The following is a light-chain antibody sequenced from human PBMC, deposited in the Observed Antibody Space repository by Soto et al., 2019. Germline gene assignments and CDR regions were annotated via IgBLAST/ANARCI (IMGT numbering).Light chain of an antibody. CDR3: QQYYSTPRT. Sequence: DIVMTQSPDSLAVSLGERATINCKSSQSVLYSSNNKNYLAWYQQKPGQPPKLLIYWASTRESGVPDRFSGSGSGTEFTLTISSLQAEDAAVYYCQQYYSTPRTFGQGTKVEIK. CDR2: WAS. V-gene: IGKV4-1*01. J-gene: IGKJ1*01. CDR1: QSVLYSSNNKNY.